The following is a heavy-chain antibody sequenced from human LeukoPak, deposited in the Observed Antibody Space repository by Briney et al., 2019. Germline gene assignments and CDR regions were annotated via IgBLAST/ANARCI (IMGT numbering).Heavy chain of an antibody. V-gene: IGHV3-23*01. J-gene: IGHJ4*02. Sequence: GGSLRLSCAASGFTFSSYAMSWVRQAPGKGLEWVSAISGSGGSTYYADSVKGRFTISRDNSKNTLCLQMNSLRAEDTAVYYCATSRVGALYFDYWGQGTLVTVSS. CDR3: ATSRVGALYFDY. CDR2: ISGSGGST. D-gene: IGHD1-26*01. CDR1: GFTFSSYA.